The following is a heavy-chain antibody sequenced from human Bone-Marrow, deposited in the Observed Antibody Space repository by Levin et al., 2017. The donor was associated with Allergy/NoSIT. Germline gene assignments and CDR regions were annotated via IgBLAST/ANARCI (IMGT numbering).Heavy chain of an antibody. CDR1: GFIFNTHA. V-gene: IGHV3-23*01. J-gene: IGHJ4*02. Sequence: PEASVKVSCAASGFIFNTHAMSWVRQVPGKGLEWVSGISNVNVTYYADSVKGRFTISRDNSKKMLYLQMDSLRVDDSAVYYCANVPPDFWSGYYDRWGQGTLVTVSS. CDR2: ISNVNVT. CDR3: ANVPPDFWSGYYDR. D-gene: IGHD3-3*01.